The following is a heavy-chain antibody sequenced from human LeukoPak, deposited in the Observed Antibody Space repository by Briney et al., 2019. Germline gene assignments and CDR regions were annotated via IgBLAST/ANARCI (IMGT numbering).Heavy chain of an antibody. Sequence: SETLSLTCTVSGGSISSYYWSWIRQPPGKGLEWIGYIYYSGSTNYYPSLKSRVTISVDTSKNQFSLKLSSVTAADTAVYYCARHVGSSWTLYYYGMDVWGQGTTVTVSS. CDR3: ARHVGSSWTLYYYGMDV. V-gene: IGHV4-59*08. D-gene: IGHD6-13*01. CDR1: GGSISSYY. CDR2: IYYSGST. J-gene: IGHJ6*02.